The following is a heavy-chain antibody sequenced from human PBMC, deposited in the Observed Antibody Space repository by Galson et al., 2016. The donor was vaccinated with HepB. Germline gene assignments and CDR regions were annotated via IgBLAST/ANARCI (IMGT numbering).Heavy chain of an antibody. D-gene: IGHD3-10*01. CDR1: GFTFSGYG. Sequence: SLRLSCAASGFTFSGYGMHWVRQAPGKGLEWVAVISYDGSNQYYADSVKGRFTISRDDSKNTLYLQMNSPRAEDTAVYFCANVRDSEGQLDHWGQGTLVTVSS. V-gene: IGHV3-30*18. CDR3: ANVRDSEGQLDH. CDR2: ISYDGSNQ. J-gene: IGHJ4*02.